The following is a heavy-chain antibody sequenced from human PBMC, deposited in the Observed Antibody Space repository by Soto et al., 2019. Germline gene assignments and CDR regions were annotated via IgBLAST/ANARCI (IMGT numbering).Heavy chain of an antibody. J-gene: IGHJ5*02. CDR2: ISGSGGSA. D-gene: IGHD3-10*02. CDR3: ARTLFGWGIWFDP. Sequence: SCAASGFTFSSYAMSWVRQAPGKGLEWVSIISGSGGSAYYADSVKGRFTISRDNSKNTLYLQMNSLRAEDTAVYYCARTLFGWGIWFDPWGQGTLVTVSS. CDR1: GFTFSSYA. V-gene: IGHV3-23*01.